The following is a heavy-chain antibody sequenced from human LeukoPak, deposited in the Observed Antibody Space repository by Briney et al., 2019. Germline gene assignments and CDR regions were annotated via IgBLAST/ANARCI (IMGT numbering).Heavy chain of an antibody. CDR2: ISGSGGST. CDR3: AKVVAAGENWFDP. D-gene: IGHD2-15*01. V-gene: IGHV3-23*01. J-gene: IGHJ5*02. Sequence: GRSLRLSCAASGFTFSSYAMSWVRQAPGQGLEGVSAISGSGGSTYYADSVKGRFTISRDNSTNTLYLQMNSLRDEDTAVYYCAKVVAAGENWFDPWGQGTLVTVSS. CDR1: GFTFSSYA.